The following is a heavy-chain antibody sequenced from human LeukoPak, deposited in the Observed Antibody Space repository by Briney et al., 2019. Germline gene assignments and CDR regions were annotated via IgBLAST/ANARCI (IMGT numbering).Heavy chain of an antibody. CDR3: ARVRGHYYYYMDV. Sequence: PSQTLSLTCTVSGGSISSGGYYWSWIRQPPGKGLEWIGYIYHSGSTYYNPSLKSRVTISVDTSKNQFSLKLSSVTAADTAVYYCARVRGHYYYYMDVWGKGTTVTVSS. CDR2: IYHSGST. J-gene: IGHJ6*03. CDR1: GGSISSGGYY. V-gene: IGHV4-30-2*01.